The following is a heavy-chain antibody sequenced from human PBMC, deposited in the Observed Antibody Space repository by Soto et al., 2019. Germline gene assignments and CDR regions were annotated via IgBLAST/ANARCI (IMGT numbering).Heavy chain of an antibody. CDR2: IIPIFGTA. CDR1: GGTFSSYA. CDR3: ARTRSSGNDFDY. J-gene: IGHJ4*02. V-gene: IGHV1-69*13. Sequence: ASVKVSCKASGGTFSSYAISWVRQAPGQGLEWMGGIIPIFGTANYAQKFQGRVTITADESTSTAYMELSSLRSEDTAVYYCARTRSSGNDFDYWGQGTLVTVSS. D-gene: IGHD5-12*01.